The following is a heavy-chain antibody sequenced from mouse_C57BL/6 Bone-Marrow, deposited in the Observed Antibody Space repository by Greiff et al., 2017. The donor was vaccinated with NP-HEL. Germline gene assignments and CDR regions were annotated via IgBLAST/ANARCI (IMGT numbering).Heavy chain of an antibody. D-gene: IGHD1-1*01. CDR3: ARSLYYYGSTFAY. CDR2: IYPGDGDT. V-gene: IGHV1-82*01. J-gene: IGHJ3*01. CDR1: GYAFSSSW. Sequence: VQLQQSGPELVKPGASVKISCKASGYAFSSSWMNWVKQRPGKGLEWIGRIYPGDGDTNYNGKLKGKATLTADKSSSTAYMPLSSLTSEDSAVYFGARSLYYYGSTFAYWGQGTLVTVSA.